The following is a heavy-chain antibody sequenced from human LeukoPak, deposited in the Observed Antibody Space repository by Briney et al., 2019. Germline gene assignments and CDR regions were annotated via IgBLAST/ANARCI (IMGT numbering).Heavy chain of an antibody. CDR1: GFTFSDYY. V-gene: IGHV3-11*01. CDR3: ARDRDVDTAMVLFDP. Sequence: GGSLRLSCAASGFTFSDYYMSWLRQAPGKGLEWVSYISSSGSTIYYADSVKGRFTISRDKAKNSLYLQMNSLRAEDTTVYYWARDRDVDTAMVLFDPWGQGTLVTVSS. CDR2: ISSSGSTI. D-gene: IGHD5-18*01. J-gene: IGHJ5*02.